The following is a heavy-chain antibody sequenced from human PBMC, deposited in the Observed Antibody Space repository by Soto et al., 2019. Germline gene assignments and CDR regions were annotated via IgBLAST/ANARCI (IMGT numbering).Heavy chain of an antibody. D-gene: IGHD3-10*01. J-gene: IGHJ6*02. Sequence: SVKVSCKASGGTFSSYAISWVRQAPGQGLEWMGGIIPIFGTANYAQKFQGRVTITADESTSTAYMELSSLRSEDTAVYYCARDYRKMVRGVIITSYYYYGMDVWGQGTTVTVSS. CDR2: IIPIFGTA. CDR3: ARDYRKMVRGVIITSYYYYGMDV. V-gene: IGHV1-69*13. CDR1: GGTFSSYA.